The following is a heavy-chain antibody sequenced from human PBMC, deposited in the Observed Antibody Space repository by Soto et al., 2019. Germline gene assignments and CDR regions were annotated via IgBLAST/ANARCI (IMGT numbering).Heavy chain of an antibody. D-gene: IGHD6-13*01. CDR3: ARDRGDPGLDIAAAGTCFDY. Sequence: GGSLRLSCAASGFTFSDYYMSWIRQAPGKGLEWVSYISSSGSTIYYADSVKGRFTISRDNAKNSLYLQMNSLRAEDTAVYYCARDRGDPGLDIAAAGTCFDYWGQGTLVTVSS. V-gene: IGHV3-11*01. CDR2: ISSSGSTI. J-gene: IGHJ4*02. CDR1: GFTFSDYY.